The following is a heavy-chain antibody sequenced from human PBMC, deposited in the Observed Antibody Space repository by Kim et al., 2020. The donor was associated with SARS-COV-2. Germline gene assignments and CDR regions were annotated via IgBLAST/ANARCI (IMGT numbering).Heavy chain of an antibody. V-gene: IGHV4-59*13. Sequence: SETLSLTCTVSGGSISSYYWTWIRQSPGKGLEWIGYIYYSGSTSYNPSLKSQVTISVDTSNNQFSLKLTSVTAADAAVYYCARDLRGSSCYDYWGQGILVTVSS. J-gene: IGHJ4*02. CDR1: GGSISSYY. CDR2: IYYSGST. D-gene: IGHD3-16*01. CDR3: ARDLRGSSCYDY.